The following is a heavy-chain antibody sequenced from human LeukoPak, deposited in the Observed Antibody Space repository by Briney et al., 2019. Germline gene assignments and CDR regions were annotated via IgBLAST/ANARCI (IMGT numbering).Heavy chain of an antibody. D-gene: IGHD2-2*01. V-gene: IGHV3-21*01. CDR1: GFTFSSYS. CDR3: ARGVVVVPAAIWWFDP. J-gene: IGHJ5*02. Sequence: PGGSLRLSCAASGFTFSSYSMNWVRQAPGKGLEWVSSISSSSSYIYYADSVKGRFTISRDNAKNSLYLQMNSLRAEDTAVYYCARGVVVVPAAIWWFDPWGQGTLVTVSP. CDR2: ISSSSSYI.